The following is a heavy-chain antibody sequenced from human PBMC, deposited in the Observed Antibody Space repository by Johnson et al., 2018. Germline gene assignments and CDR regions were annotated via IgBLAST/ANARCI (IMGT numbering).Heavy chain of an antibody. Sequence: VQLQESGGGLVQPGGSXRLSCAVSGFTFSRYWLHWVRQVPGKGLVWVSRINGDGSSPRYADSVKGRFTISRDNAKNTLHLQKNSLRAEDMAVYYCAREGLECSSSSCYRATFDIWGQGTMVTVSS. CDR2: INGDGSSP. CDR1: GFTFSRYW. D-gene: IGHD2-2*02. CDR3: AREGLECSSSSCYRATFDI. J-gene: IGHJ3*02. V-gene: IGHV3-74*01.